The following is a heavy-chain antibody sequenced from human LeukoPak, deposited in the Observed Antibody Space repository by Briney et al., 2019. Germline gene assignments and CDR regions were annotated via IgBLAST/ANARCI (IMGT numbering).Heavy chain of an antibody. CDR3: VKEYCSGTSCYSGLD. Sequence: GGSLRLSCAASGFTFSSYGMHWVRQAPGLGLEWVAFIRYDGTNKYYADSVKGRFTISRDNSKNTLSLQMNSLRPEHTAVYYCVKEYCSGTSCYSGLDWGQGILVTVSS. V-gene: IGHV3-30*02. D-gene: IGHD2-2*01. J-gene: IGHJ4*02. CDR2: IRYDGTNK. CDR1: GFTFSSYG.